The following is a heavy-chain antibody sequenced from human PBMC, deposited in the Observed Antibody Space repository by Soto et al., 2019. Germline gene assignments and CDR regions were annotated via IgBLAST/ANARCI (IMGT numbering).Heavy chain of an antibody. CDR1: GGTFSSSA. D-gene: IGHD6-19*01. J-gene: IGHJ3*02. Sequence: QVQLEQSGAEVRKPGSSVKVSCKASGGTFSSSAINWLRQAPGQGPEWMGGIIPTLGTSNYIPKLRGRLTSTADTSTTTAYMEVSRLSSLDTGMYSWPRSETAGHNGFDIWGQGIRVTVSA. CDR3: PRSETAGHNGFDI. CDR2: IIPTLGTS. V-gene: IGHV1-69*06.